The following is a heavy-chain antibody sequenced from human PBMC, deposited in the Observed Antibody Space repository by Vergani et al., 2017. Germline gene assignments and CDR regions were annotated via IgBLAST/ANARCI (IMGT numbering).Heavy chain of an antibody. V-gene: IGHV3-21*01. D-gene: IGHD4-11*01. CDR3: ARADSNYLDY. Sequence: EVQLVESGGGLVKPGGSLRLSCAASGFTFSSYSMNWVRQAPGKGLEWVSSISSSSSYIYYADSVKGRFTISRDNAKNSLYLQMDGLRAEDTAVYYCARADSNYLDYWGQGTLVTVSS. CDR1: GFTFSSYS. CDR2: ISSSSSYI. J-gene: IGHJ4*02.